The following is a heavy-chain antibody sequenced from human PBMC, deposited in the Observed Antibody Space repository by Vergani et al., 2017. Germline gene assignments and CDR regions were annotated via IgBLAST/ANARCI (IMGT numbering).Heavy chain of an antibody. V-gene: IGHV4-34*01. Sequence: QVQLQQWGAGLLKPSETLSLTCAVYGGSFSGYYWSWIRQPPGKGLEWIGEINHSGSTNYNPSLKSRVTISVDTSKNQFSLKLSSVTAADTAVYYCARRLSMVRPRGAFDIWGQGTMVTVSS. D-gene: IGHD3-10*01. J-gene: IGHJ3*02. CDR2: INHSGST. CDR3: ARRLSMVRPRGAFDI. CDR1: GGSFSGYY.